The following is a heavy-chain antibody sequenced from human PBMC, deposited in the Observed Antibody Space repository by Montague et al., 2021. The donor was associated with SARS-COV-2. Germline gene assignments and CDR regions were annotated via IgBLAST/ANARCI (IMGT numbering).Heavy chain of an antibody. J-gene: IGHJ5*02. D-gene: IGHD3-16*02. CDR2: VYYSGST. V-gene: IGHV4-39*01. CDR3: ARLGFVELWLNLGWFDP. Sequence: SETLSLTCSVSGDSIRSSGYYWGWIRQPPGKGLEWIGTVYYSGSTNYNPSLKSRVTMPVDTSKNQFPLELRSVTAADTAVHYCARLGFVELWLNLGWFDPWGQGTLVTVSS. CDR1: GDSIRSSGYY.